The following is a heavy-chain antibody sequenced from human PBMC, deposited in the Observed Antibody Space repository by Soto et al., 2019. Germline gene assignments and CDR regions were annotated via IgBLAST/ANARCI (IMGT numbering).Heavy chain of an antibody. Sequence: SETLSLTCTVSGGSINSGGYYWSWIRQHPGKGLEWIGYIYHSGSTYYNPSLKSRVTISVDTSKNQFSLKLSSVTAADTAVYYCARNTYDTSGYYPVAFDMWGQGTMVTVSS. CDR2: IYHSGST. CDR1: GGSINSGGYY. D-gene: IGHD3-22*01. J-gene: IGHJ3*02. V-gene: IGHV4-31*03. CDR3: ARNTYDTSGYYPVAFDM.